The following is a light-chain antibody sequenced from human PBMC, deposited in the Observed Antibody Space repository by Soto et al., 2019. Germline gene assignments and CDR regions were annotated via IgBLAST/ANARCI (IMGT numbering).Light chain of an antibody. CDR2: LEGGGGY. Sequence: QLVLTQSSSASASLGSSVRLTCTLSSGHSTYIIAWHQQQPGKAPRYLMKLEGGGGYINGGGVPGRFSGSTAGTDRYLTISNLQSEDEADYYCETWDTNTRVFGGGTKLTVL. CDR3: ETWDTNTRV. CDR1: SGHSTYI. J-gene: IGLJ3*02. V-gene: IGLV4-60*03.